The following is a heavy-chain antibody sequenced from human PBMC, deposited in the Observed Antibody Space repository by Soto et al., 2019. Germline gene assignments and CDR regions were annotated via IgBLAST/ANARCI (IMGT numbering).Heavy chain of an antibody. D-gene: IGHD6-19*01. J-gene: IGHJ6*02. Sequence: GGSLRLSCAGSGFTFSNFAMNWVRQAPGKGLEWVAGMSGSARTTNYADSVKGRFTISRDNSKNTLYLQMNSLRAEDTAVYYCPRDEAVANNYYGMDVWGQGTTVTVSS. CDR2: MSGSARTT. V-gene: IGHV3-23*01. CDR3: PRDEAVANNYYGMDV. CDR1: GFTFSNFA.